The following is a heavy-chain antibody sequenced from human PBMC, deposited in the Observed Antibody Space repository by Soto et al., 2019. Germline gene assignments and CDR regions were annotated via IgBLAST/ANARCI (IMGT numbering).Heavy chain of an antibody. Sequence: SETLSLTCAVSGGSISSSNRWSRVCQPPGQGLEWIGEIYHSGSTNYNPSLNSRVTISVDKSKNQFSLKLSPVTAADTAGCYIAGHSSGYSVSGFDIWGQGTMVTVS. CDR2: IYHSGST. CDR3: AGHSSGYSVSGFDI. CDR1: GGSISSSNR. D-gene: IGHD3-22*01. J-gene: IGHJ3*02. V-gene: IGHV4-4*02.